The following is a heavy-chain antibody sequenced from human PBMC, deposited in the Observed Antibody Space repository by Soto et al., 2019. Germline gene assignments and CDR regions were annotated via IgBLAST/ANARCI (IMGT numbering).Heavy chain of an antibody. V-gene: IGHV3-30*18. D-gene: IGHD3-22*01. CDR2: ISYDGSNK. CDR3: AKEKRIRITMISGYYFDY. J-gene: IGHJ4*02. Sequence: QVQLVESGGGVVQPGRSLRLSCAASGFTFSSYGMHWVRQAPGKGLEWVAVISYDGSNKYYADSVKGRFTISRDNSKNTLYLQMNSLRAEDTAVYYCAKEKRIRITMISGYYFDYWGQGTLVTVSS. CDR1: GFTFSSYG.